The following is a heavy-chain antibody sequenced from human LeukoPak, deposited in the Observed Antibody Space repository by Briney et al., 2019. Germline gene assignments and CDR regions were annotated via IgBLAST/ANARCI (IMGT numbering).Heavy chain of an antibody. D-gene: IGHD1-26*01. CDR3: ARGGSYPNDPFDI. V-gene: IGHV3-53*01. J-gene: IGHJ3*02. CDR1: GFTVNSNY. CDR2: IYSGGST. Sequence: GGSLRLSCAASGFTVNSNYMIWARQAPGKGLEWVSVIYSGGSTHYADSVEGRITISRDNSKNTLFLQMNSLRAEDTAVYYCARGGSYPNDPFDIWGQGTMVTV.